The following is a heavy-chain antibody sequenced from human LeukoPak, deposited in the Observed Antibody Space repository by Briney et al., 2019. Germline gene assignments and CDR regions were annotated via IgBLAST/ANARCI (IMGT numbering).Heavy chain of an antibody. CDR1: RYTFTGYY. CDR3: ARDRLVIISPANWFDP. Sequence: ASVKVSCKASRYTFTGYYMHWVRQAPGQGLEWMGWINPNSGGTNYAQKFQGRVTMTRDTSISTAYMELSRLRSDDTAVYYCARDRLVIISPANWFDPWGQGTLVTVSS. J-gene: IGHJ5*02. D-gene: IGHD3-9*01. CDR2: INPNSGGT. V-gene: IGHV1-2*02.